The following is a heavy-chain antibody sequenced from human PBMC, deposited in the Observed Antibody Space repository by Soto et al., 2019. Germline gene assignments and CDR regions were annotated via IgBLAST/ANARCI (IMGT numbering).Heavy chain of an antibody. CDR3: ARRGRDNCSSTSCLKSYYYYGMDV. J-gene: IGHJ6*02. CDR1: GYSFTSYW. V-gene: IGHV5-10-1*01. D-gene: IGHD2-2*01. Sequence: GESLKISCKGSGYSFTSYWISWVRQMPGKGLEWMGRIDPSDSYTNYSPSFQGHVTISADKSISTAYLQWSSLKASDTAMYYCARRGRDNCSSTSCLKSYYYYGMDVWGQGTTVTVSS. CDR2: IDPSDSYT.